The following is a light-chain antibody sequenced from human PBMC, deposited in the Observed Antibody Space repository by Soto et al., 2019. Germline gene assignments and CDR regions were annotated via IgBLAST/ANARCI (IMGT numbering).Light chain of an antibody. CDR2: EVS. CDR1: SSDVGAYNY. J-gene: IGLJ1*01. V-gene: IGLV2-14*01. Sequence: QSALTQPASVSGSPGQSITISCTGTSSDVGAYNYVSWFQQHPGKAPTLIISEVSNRPSGVSNRFSGSKSGNAASLTIPGLQAEDEADYFCFSFTTDWTHVFGTGTKLTVL. CDR3: FSFTTDWTHV.